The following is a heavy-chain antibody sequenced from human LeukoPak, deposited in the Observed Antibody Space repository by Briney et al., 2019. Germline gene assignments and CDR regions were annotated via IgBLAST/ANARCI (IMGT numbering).Heavy chain of an antibody. CDR3: ARGAPGY. CDR2: ITHSGST. Sequence: PSETLSLTCAVYGGSFSDYLWTWIRQTPGKGPEWIGDITHSGSTNYNPSLKSRVTISVDTSKNQFSLKLTSVTAADTAVYYCARGAPGYWGQGTLVTVSS. CDR1: GGSFSDYL. J-gene: IGHJ4*02. V-gene: IGHV4-34*01.